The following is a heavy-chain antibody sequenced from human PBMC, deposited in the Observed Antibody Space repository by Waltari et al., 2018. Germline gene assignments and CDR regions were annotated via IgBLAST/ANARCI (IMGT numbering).Heavy chain of an antibody. J-gene: IGHJ6*02. CDR2: VDPEDVET. Sequence: EVQLVQSGAEVKKPGATVKISCKVSGYTFTDYYMHWVQQAPGKGLEWMGLVDPEDVETIYAEKFQGRVTITADTSTDTAYMELSSLRSEDTAVYYCATAVLVGTLGYYYYGMDVWGQGTTVTVSS. CDR3: ATAVLVGTLGYYYYGMDV. V-gene: IGHV1-69-2*01. D-gene: IGHD6-19*01. CDR1: GYTFTDYY.